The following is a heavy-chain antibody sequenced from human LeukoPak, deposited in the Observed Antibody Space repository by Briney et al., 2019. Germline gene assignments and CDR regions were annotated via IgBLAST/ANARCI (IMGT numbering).Heavy chain of an antibody. J-gene: IGHJ6*03. CDR1: GYTFTAYY. CDR2: INPNSGGT. V-gene: IGHV1-2*02. D-gene: IGHD6-19*01. Sequence: EASVKVSCKASGYTFTAYYMHWVRQAPGQGLEWMGWINPNSGGTNYAQKFQGRVTMTRDTSISTAYMELSRLRSDDTAVYYCARERKGYSSGFSTVEDYTGPNYYYYYMDVWGKGTTVTISS. CDR3: ARERKGYSSGFSTVEDYTGPNYYYYYMDV.